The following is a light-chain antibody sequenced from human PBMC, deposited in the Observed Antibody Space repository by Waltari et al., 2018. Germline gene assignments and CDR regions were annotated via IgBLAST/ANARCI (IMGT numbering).Light chain of an antibody. CDR3: QQYGSSPPWT. V-gene: IGKV3-20*01. J-gene: IGKJ1*01. Sequence: EIVLTQSPGTLSVSPGARATLSCRASQSVSGSYLAWYQPRAGQAPRPLIYGASSRATGIPDRFSGSGSGTDFTLTINRLEPEDFAVYYCQQYGSSPPWTFGQGTKVEI. CDR1: QSVSGSY. CDR2: GAS.